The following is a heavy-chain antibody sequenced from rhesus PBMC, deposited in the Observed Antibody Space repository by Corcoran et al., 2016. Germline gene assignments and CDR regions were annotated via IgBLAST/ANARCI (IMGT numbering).Heavy chain of an antibody. CDR2: IYGGSGST. CDR1: GGSISSSNW. J-gene: IGHJ4*01. Sequence: QVQLQESGPGLVKPSETLSLTCAVSGGSISSSNWWSWIRQSPGKGLELIGYIYGGSGSTSYNPSLKSRVTISTDTSKNQFSLKLSSVTAADTAVYYCARRGTGLYYFDYWGQGVLVTVSS. D-gene: IGHD2-21*01. CDR3: ARRGTGLYYFDY. V-gene: IGHV4S7*01.